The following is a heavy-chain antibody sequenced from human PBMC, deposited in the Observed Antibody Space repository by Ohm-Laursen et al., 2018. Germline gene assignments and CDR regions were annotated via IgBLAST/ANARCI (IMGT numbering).Heavy chain of an antibody. V-gene: IGHV3-23*01. J-gene: IGHJ4*02. CDR1: GFTFRDYP. CDR2: ISGNAVRT. Sequence: GSLRLSCAASGFTFRDYPMSWVRQAPGKGLEWVSSISGNAVRTYDADSVKGRFSISRDNSKNTLDLQMNSLRAEDTAVYYYAKGPFMAVAGYNYFFDYWGQGTLVTVSS. D-gene: IGHD6-19*01. CDR3: AKGPFMAVAGYNYFFDY.